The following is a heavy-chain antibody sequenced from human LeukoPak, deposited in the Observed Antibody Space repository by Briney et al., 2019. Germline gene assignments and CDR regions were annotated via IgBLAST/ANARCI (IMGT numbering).Heavy chain of an antibody. CDR3: ARDAEGYSSSWWDY. J-gene: IGHJ4*02. V-gene: IGHV1-2*02. CDR2: INPNSGGT. Sequence: GASVKVSCKASGYTFTGYYMHWVRQAPGQGLGWMGWINPNSGGTNYAQKFQGRVTMTRDTSISTAYMELSRLRSDDTAVYYCARDAEGYSSSWWDYWGQGTLVTVSS. D-gene: IGHD6-13*01. CDR1: GYTFTGYY.